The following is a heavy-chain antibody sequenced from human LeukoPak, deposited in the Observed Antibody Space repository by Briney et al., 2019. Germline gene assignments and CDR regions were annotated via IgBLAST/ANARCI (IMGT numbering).Heavy chain of an antibody. Sequence: ASVKVSCKASGYTFINYEIHWARQAPGQRLEWMGCINAGNGNTKYSQEFQGRVAITRDTSANTAYMELSSLRSEDMAVYYCARSPYSSGYQYYFDYWGQGTLVTVSS. CDR2: INAGNGNT. CDR1: GYTFINYE. CDR3: ARSPYSSGYQYYFDY. V-gene: IGHV1-3*03. J-gene: IGHJ4*02. D-gene: IGHD3-22*01.